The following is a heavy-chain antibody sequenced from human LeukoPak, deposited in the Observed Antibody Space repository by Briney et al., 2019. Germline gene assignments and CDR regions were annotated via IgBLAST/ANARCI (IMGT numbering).Heavy chain of an antibody. CDR2: INHSGST. CDR1: GGSFSGYY. Sequence: SETLSPTCAVYGGSFSGYYWSWIRQPPGKGLEWIGEINHSGSTNYNPSLKSRVTISVDTSKNQFSLKLSSVTAADTAVYYCARVTILEWLSHFDYWGQGTLVTVSS. D-gene: IGHD3-3*01. CDR3: ARVTILEWLSHFDY. V-gene: IGHV4-34*01. J-gene: IGHJ4*02.